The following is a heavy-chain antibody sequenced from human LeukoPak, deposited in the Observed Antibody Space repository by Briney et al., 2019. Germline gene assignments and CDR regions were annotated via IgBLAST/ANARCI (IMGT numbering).Heavy chain of an antibody. D-gene: IGHD3-10*01. J-gene: IGHJ3*02. V-gene: IGHV4-39*07. CDR2: IYYSGST. CDR1: GGSISSSSYY. CDR3: ARWFGDHHDAFDI. Sequence: SETLSLTCTVSGGSISSSSYYWGWIRQPPGKGLEWIGSIYYSGSTNYNPSLKSRVTISVDTSKNQFSLKLSSVTAADTAVYYCARWFGDHHDAFDIWGQGTMVTVSS.